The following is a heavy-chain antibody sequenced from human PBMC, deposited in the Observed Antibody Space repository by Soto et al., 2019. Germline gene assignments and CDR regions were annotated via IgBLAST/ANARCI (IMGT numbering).Heavy chain of an antibody. CDR3: ARDLLASDAFDI. CDR2: ISSSSSYI. D-gene: IGHD2-8*02. Sequence: EVQLVESGGGLVKPGGSLRLSCAASGFTFSSYSMNWVRQAPGKGLEWVSSISSSSSYIYYADSVKGRFTISRDNAKNSLYLQMNSLRAEDTAVYYCARDLLASDAFDIWGQGTMVTVSS. V-gene: IGHV3-21*01. CDR1: GFTFSSYS. J-gene: IGHJ3*02.